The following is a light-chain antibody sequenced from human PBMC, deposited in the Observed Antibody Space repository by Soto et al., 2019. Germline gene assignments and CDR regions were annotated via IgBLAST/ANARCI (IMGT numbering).Light chain of an antibody. CDR1: HTILSW. J-gene: IGKJ4*01. CDR2: KAS. Sequence: IHITQSPSTLSGSVGSRFPITCRARHTILSWLACYQQKPGKAPQLLIYKASPLKSGVPSRFSGSGAGTDATLTISSREPEDFAVYYCQQSSNWPKLTFGGGTKG. CDR3: QQSSNWPKLT. V-gene: IGKV1-5*03.